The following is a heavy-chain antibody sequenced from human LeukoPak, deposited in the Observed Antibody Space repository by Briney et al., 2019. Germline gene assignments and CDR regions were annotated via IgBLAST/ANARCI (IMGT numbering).Heavy chain of an antibody. CDR1: GFTFSSYG. Sequence: GGSLRLSCAASGFTFSSYGMHWVRQAPGKGLEWVAVIWYDGSNKYYADSVKGRFTISRDNSKNTLYLQMSSLRAEDTAVYYCARDRGSRYFANYFDYWGQGTLVTVSS. CDR2: IWYDGSNK. CDR3: ARDRGSRYFANYFDY. J-gene: IGHJ4*02. D-gene: IGHD3-9*01. V-gene: IGHV3-33*01.